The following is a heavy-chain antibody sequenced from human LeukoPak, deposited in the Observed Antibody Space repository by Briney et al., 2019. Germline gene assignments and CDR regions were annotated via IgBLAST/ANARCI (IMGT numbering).Heavy chain of an antibody. Sequence: GGSLRLSCAASGFTFSSYWMSWVRQAPGKGLEWVANIKQDGSEKYYVDSVKGRFTISRDNAKNSLYLQMNSLRAEDTAVYYCARDHRSSTSCYGRYYHGMDVWGQGTTVTVSS. CDR1: GFTFSSYW. V-gene: IGHV3-7*01. J-gene: IGHJ6*02. D-gene: IGHD2-2*01. CDR3: ARDHRSSTSCYGRYYHGMDV. CDR2: IKQDGSEK.